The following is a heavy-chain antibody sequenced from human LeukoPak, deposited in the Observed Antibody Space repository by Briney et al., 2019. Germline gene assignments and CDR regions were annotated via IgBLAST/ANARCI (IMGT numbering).Heavy chain of an antibody. V-gene: IGHV3-30*03. CDR1: GFTFSSYG. CDR3: ASGRYCSGGSCSYL. J-gene: IGHJ4*02. D-gene: IGHD2-15*01. Sequence: PGGSLRLSCAASGFTFSSYGMHWVRQAPGKGLEWVAVISYDGSNKYYADSVKGRFTISRDNSKNTLYLQMNSLRAEDTAVYYCASGRYCSGGSCSYLWGQGTLVTVSS. CDR2: ISYDGSNK.